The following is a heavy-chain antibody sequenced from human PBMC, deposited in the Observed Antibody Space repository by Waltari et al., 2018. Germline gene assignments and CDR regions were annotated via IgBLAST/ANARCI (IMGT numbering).Heavy chain of an antibody. J-gene: IGHJ4*02. CDR1: GFIFSDFG. CDR3: ARDDILTGYTIDY. D-gene: IGHD3-9*01. CDR2: KWHDGSNK. V-gene: IGHV3-33*01. Sequence: QVQLVESGGGVVQPGGSLRLSCAASGFIFSDFGMHWVRQAPGKGRGWVAVKWHDGSNKYYVDSVKGRFTISRDDSRNTLYLQMNSLRAEDTAMYYCARDDILTGYTIDYWGQGTLVSVSS.